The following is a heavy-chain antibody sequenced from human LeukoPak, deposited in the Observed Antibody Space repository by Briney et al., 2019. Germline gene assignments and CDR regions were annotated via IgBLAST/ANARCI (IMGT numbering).Heavy chain of an antibody. CDR1: GGSISSGGYS. J-gene: IGHJ4*02. CDR2: IYHSGST. D-gene: IGHD3-9*01. CDR3: ARGNFDWLFHYFDY. Sequence: SETLSLTCAVSGGSISSGGYSWSWIRQPPGKGLEWIGYIYHSGSTYYNPSLKSRVTISVDRSKNQFSLELSSVTAADTAVYYCARGNFDWLFHYFDYWGQGTLVTVSS. V-gene: IGHV4-30-2*01.